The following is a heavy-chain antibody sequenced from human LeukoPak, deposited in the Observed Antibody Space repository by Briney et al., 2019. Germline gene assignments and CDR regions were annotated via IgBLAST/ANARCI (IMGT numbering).Heavy chain of an antibody. CDR3: AKSDVPAAIGDWFDP. D-gene: IGHD2-2*01. J-gene: IGHJ5*02. CDR1: GFTFSSYA. CDR2: ISGSGGST. Sequence: GGSLRLSCAASGFTFSSYAMSWVRQAPGKGLEWVSAISGSGGSTYYADSVKGRFTISRDNSKNTLYLQMNSLRAEDTAVYYWAKSDVPAAIGDWFDPWGQGTLVTVSS. V-gene: IGHV3-23*01.